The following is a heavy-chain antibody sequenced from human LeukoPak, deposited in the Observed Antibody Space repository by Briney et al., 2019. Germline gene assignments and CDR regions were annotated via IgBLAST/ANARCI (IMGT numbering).Heavy chain of an antibody. D-gene: IGHD3-22*01. CDR3: ARVKGYYDNSGSNWFDP. CDR2: IYYSGST. CDR1: GGSISSYY. J-gene: IGHJ5*02. V-gene: IGHV4-59*12. Sequence: SETLSLTCTVSGGSISSYYWSWIRQPPGKGLEWIGYIYYSGSTNYNPSLKSRVTISVDTSKIQFSLKLSSVTAADTAVYYCARVKGYYDNSGSNWFDPWGQGTLVTVSS.